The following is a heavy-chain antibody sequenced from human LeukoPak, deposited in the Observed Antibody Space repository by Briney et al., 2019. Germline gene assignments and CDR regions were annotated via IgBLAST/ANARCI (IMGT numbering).Heavy chain of an antibody. J-gene: IGHJ5*02. D-gene: IGHD3-10*01. CDR2: IYHSGST. CDR3: ARVTMVRGVPNWFDP. V-gene: IGHV4-30-2*01. Sequence: SDTLSLTCAVSGGSISSGDYSWSWIRQPLGKGLEWIGYIYHSGSTYYNPSLKSRVTISVDRSKNQFSLKLSSVTAADTAEYYCARVTMVRGVPNWFDPWGQGTPVTVSS. CDR1: GGSISSGDYS.